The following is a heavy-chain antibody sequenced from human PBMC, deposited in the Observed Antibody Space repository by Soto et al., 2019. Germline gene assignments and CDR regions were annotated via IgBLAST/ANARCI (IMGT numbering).Heavy chain of an antibody. J-gene: IGHJ4*02. CDR2: VYYSVST. Sequence: SETLSLTCTVSGGSVSSYSWTWVRQPPGRGLEWIGYVYYSVSTHYNPSLKSRVTISLDTSKNQFSLKLTSVTAADTAMYFCASSTPAMVATNIWGQGTLVTVSS. CDR1: GGSVSSYS. V-gene: IGHV4-59*02. CDR3: ASSTPAMVATNI. D-gene: IGHD5-18*01.